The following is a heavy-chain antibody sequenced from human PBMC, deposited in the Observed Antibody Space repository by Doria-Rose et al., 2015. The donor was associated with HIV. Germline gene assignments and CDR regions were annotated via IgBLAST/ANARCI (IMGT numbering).Heavy chain of an antibody. Sequence: SGPVLVKPTETLTLTCTVSGVSLSSPGMGVSWIRQPPGQALEWPANTFSDDERSYKTSLKSRLTISSSTSKSQVVLTMTDMDPVDTATYYCARIKSSRWYHKYYFDFWGQGTLVIVSA. V-gene: IGHV2-26*01. CDR3: ARIKSSRWYHKYYFDF. CDR1: GVSLSSPGMG. J-gene: IGHJ4*02. CDR2: TFSDDER. D-gene: IGHD6-13*01.